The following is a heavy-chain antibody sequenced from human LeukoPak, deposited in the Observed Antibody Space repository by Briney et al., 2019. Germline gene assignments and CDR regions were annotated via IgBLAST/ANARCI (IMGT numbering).Heavy chain of an antibody. CDR2: ISSNGGST. Sequence: GESLRLSCSASGFTFSSYAMYWVRQAPGKGLEYVSGISSNGGSTYYADSLKGRFTISRDNSKNTLYLQMSSLRAEDTAVYYCVKITSSSGGDYWGQGTLVTVSS. CDR1: GFTFSSYA. D-gene: IGHD6-19*01. CDR3: VKITSSSGGDY. J-gene: IGHJ4*02. V-gene: IGHV3-64D*09.